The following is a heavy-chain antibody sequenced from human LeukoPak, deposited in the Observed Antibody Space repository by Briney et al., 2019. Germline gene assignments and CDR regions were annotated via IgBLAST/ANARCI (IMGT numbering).Heavy chain of an antibody. CDR3: ARVSDGGDY. J-gene: IGHJ4*02. CDR2: INPNSGGT. Sequence: ASVKVSCKASGYTFTSYDINWVRQATGQGLEWMGWINPNSGGTNYAQKFQGRVTMTRDTSISTAYMELSRLRSDDTAVYYCARVSDGGDYWGQGTLVTVSS. D-gene: IGHD4-23*01. CDR1: GYTFTSYD. V-gene: IGHV1-2*02.